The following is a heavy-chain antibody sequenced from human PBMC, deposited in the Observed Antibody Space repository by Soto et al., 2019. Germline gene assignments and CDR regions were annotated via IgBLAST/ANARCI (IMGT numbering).Heavy chain of an antibody. CDR2: IYYNGST. Sequence: QVQLQESAPGLVKPSQTLSLTCTVSGGSISSGGYYWSWIRQHPGKGLEWIGYIYYNGSTYYYPSLKSRVTISVDTSKNQFSLKLSSVTAADTAVYYCARERVKKLAFDYWGQGTLVTVSS. V-gene: IGHV4-31*03. J-gene: IGHJ4*02. CDR1: GGSISSGGYY. D-gene: IGHD6-6*01. CDR3: ARERVKKLAFDY.